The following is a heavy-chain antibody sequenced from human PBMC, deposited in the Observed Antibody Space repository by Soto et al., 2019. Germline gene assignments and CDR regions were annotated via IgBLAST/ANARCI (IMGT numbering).Heavy chain of an antibody. CDR2: ISYDGSNK. D-gene: IGHD2-15*01. CDR3: ARDRIVVVVAAPNAFDI. Sequence: QVQLVESGGGVVQPGRSLRLSCAASGFTFSSYAMHWVRQAPGKGLEWVAVISYDGSNKYYADSVKGRFTISRDNSKNTLYLQMNSLRAEDTAVYYCARDRIVVVVAAPNAFDIWGQGTMFTVSS. V-gene: IGHV3-30-3*01. CDR1: GFTFSSYA. J-gene: IGHJ3*02.